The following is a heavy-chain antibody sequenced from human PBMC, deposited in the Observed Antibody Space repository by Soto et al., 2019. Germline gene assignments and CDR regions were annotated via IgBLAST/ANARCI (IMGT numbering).Heavy chain of an antibody. CDR2: VYYSGST. Sequence: SETLSLTCAVSGYSISNGDYWGWIRRAPGKGLEWIGSVYYSGSTHYEPSLRGRIAISVDTLKNQFSLRLTSVTAADTAMYFRASNTSTYFDYWGQGIPVTVSS. V-gene: IGHV4-38-2*01. J-gene: IGHJ4*02. CDR3: ASNTSTYFDY. CDR1: GYSISNGDY.